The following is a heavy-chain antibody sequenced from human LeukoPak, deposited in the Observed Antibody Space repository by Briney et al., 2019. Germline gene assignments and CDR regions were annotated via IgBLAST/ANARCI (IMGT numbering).Heavy chain of an antibody. D-gene: IGHD6-19*01. V-gene: IGHV4-59*01. J-gene: IGHJ4*02. CDR3: AREVRSGWYDY. CDR2: IYYSGST. CDR1: GGSISSYY. Sequence: SETLSLTCTVSGGSISSYYWSWIRQPPGKGLKWIGYIYYSGSTNYNPSLKSRVTISVDTSKNQFSLKLSSVTAADTAVYYCAREVRSGWYDYWGQGTLVTVSS.